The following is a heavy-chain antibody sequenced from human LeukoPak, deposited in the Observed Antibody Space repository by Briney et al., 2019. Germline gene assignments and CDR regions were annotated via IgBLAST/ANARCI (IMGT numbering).Heavy chain of an antibody. CDR2: INHSGST. Sequence: LETLSLTCAVYGGSFSGYYWGWIRQPPGKGLEWIGEINHSGSTNYNPSLKSRVTISVDTSKNQFSLKLSSVTAADTAVYYCARVTTYCSSTSCYLGWFDPWGQGTLVTVSS. CDR3: ARVTTYCSSTSCYLGWFDP. J-gene: IGHJ5*02. D-gene: IGHD2-2*01. V-gene: IGHV4-34*01. CDR1: GGSFSGYY.